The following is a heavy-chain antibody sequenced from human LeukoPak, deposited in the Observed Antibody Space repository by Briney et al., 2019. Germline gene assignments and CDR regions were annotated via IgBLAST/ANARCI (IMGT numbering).Heavy chain of an antibody. D-gene: IGHD3-22*01. CDR2: IHNNGDI. J-gene: IGHJ4*02. V-gene: IGHV4-59*01. CDR1: GGSISSYY. CDR3: GRWGYFDSGNYFVVDY. Sequence: MSSETLSLTCTVSGGSISSYYWNWIRQAPGKALEWIGHIHNNGDIAYNFSLKSRVTISMDTSKNQFSLKLNSVTAADTAVYYCGRWGYFDSGNYFVVDYWGQGTVVTVSS.